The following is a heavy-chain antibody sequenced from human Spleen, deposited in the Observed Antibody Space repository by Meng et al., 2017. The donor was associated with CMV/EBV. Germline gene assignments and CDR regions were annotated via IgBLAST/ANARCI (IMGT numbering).Heavy chain of an antibody. Sequence: GSVSSYAVSGVRQGPGKGLEWMGGIVFIFGIATYAQRFQSRITITTEESTSTVYMELISLRSEDTAMYYCASGGYYDVLNGYYPIDYWGQGTLVTVSS. D-gene: IGHD3-9*01. CDR1: GSVSSYA. CDR2: IVFIFGIA. V-gene: IGHV1-69*05. J-gene: IGHJ4*02. CDR3: ASGGYYDVLNGYYPIDY.